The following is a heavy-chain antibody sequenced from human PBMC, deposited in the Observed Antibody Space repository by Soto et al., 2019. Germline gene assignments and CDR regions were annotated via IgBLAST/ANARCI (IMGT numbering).Heavy chain of an antibody. J-gene: IGHJ4*02. V-gene: IGHV3-30*03. CDR3: ARSTYCNGGSCYPQY. CDR2: ISYDGSDR. Sequence: GGSLRLSCEGPGFTFSDYGFHWVRQAPGKGLEWVAMISYDGSDRYYRDSVQGRFTISRDDSKNTVFLQMNSLRTEDTAMYYCARSTYCNGGSCYPQYWGPGTQVTVSS. CDR1: GFTFSDYG. D-gene: IGHD2-15*01.